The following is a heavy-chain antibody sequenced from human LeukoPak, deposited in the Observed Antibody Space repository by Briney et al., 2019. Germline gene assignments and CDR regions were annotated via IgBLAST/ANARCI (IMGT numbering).Heavy chain of an antibody. CDR2: MNPNSGNT. V-gene: IGHV1-8*02. J-gene: IGHJ3*02. CDR1: GGTFSIYA. Sequence: GASVKVSCKASGGTFSIYAISWVRQATGQGLEWMGWMNPNSGNTGYAQKFQGRVTMTRNTSISTAYMELSSLRSEDTAVYYCARRRYGDYGFDIWGQGTMVTVSS. CDR3: ARRRYGDYGFDI. D-gene: IGHD4-17*01.